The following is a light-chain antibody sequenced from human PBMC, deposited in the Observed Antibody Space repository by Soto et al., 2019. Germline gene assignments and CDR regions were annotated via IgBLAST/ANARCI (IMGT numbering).Light chain of an antibody. CDR2: DAS. J-gene: IGKJ3*01. Sequence: DIQMTQSPSSLSASVGDRVTITCQASQDISNYLNWYQQKPGKAPKLLIYDASNLETGVPSRFSGSGSGTDFTFTISSLQPEDIATYDCQQYDNLPRGCTFGPGTKVEIK. CDR1: QDISNY. V-gene: IGKV1-33*01. CDR3: QQYDNLPRGCT.